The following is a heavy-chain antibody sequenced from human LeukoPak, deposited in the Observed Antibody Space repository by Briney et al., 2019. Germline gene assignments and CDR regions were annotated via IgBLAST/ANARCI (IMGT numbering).Heavy chain of an antibody. CDR1: GGSISSGGYS. Sequence: PSQTLSLTCAVSGGSISSGGYSWSWIRQPPGKGLEWIGYIYHSGSTYYNPSLKSRVTVSVDRSKNQFSLTLSSVTAADTAVYYCARVGDGGHRGWKGYYFDYWGQGTLVTVSS. CDR3: ARVGDGGHRGWKGYYFDY. J-gene: IGHJ4*02. D-gene: IGHD2-21*02. CDR2: IYHSGST. V-gene: IGHV4-30-2*01.